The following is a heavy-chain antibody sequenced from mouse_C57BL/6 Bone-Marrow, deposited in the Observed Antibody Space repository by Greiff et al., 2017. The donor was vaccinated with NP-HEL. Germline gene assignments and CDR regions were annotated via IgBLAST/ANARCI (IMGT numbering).Heavy chain of an antibody. CDR2: IYPGNGDT. V-gene: IGHV1-12*01. CDR3: ARWGYFDV. CDR1: GYTFTSYN. Sequence: LQQSGAELVRPGASVKMSCKASGYTFTSYNMPWVKQTPRQGLEWLGAIYPGNGDTSYNQKFKGKATLTVDKSSSTAYMQLSSLTSEDSAVYCCARWGYFDVWGTGTTVTVSS. J-gene: IGHJ1*03.